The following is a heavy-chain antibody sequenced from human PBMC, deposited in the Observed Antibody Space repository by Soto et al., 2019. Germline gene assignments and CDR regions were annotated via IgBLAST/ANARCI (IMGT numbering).Heavy chain of an antibody. CDR3: ASDLVGASDSYGLDV. Sequence: GGSLRLSCAASGFTFSNYGMHWVRQAPGKGLEWVAIIWHDGNNKYYADSVRGRFIISRDNSKNRLYLQMNSLRDEDTAVYYCASDLVGASDSYGLDVWGQGTPVTVSS. CDR2: IWHDGNNK. J-gene: IGHJ6*02. CDR1: GFTFSNYG. D-gene: IGHD1-26*01. V-gene: IGHV3-33*01.